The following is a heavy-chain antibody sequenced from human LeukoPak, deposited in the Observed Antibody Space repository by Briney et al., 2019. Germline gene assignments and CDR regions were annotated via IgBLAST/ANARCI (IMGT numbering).Heavy chain of an antibody. Sequence: PGGSLRLSCAASGFTFSSYSMNWVRQAPGKGLEWVSAISGSGGSTYYADSEKGWFTISRDNSKNTLYLQMNSLRAEDTAVYYCAKDRPYHYYDSSGSFDYWGQGTLVTVSS. CDR1: GFTFSSYS. CDR2: ISGSGGST. D-gene: IGHD3-22*01. V-gene: IGHV3-23*01. J-gene: IGHJ4*02. CDR3: AKDRPYHYYDSSGSFDY.